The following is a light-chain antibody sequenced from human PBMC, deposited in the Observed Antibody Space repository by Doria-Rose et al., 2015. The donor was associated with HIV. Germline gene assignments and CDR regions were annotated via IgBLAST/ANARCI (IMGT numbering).Light chain of an antibody. J-gene: IGKJ1*01. CDR2: DGS. V-gene: IGKV3-20*01. CDR3: HQYGTSWT. CDR1: QSFSSTY. Sequence: TQSPGTLSLSPGERATLSCRASQSFSSTYLAWYQQKPGQDPSLLIYDGSARATGIPDRFSASGSGTDFTLTINRLEPEDCALYYCHQYGTSWTFGQGTKVEI.